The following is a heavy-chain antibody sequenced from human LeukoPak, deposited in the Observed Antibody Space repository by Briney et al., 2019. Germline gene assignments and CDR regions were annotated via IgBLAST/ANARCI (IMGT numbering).Heavy chain of an antibody. V-gene: IGHV4-4*07. J-gene: IGHJ6*02. D-gene: IGHD6-6*01. CDR3: ARVGIAARGRGDYYYYGMDV. CDR2: IYTSGST. Sequence: PSETLSLTCTVSGGSISSYYWSWIRQPAGKGLEWIGRIYTSGSTNYNPSLKSRVTMSVDMSKNQFSLKLSSVTAADTAVYYCARVGIAARGRGDYYYYGMDVWGQGTTVTVSS. CDR1: GGSISSYY.